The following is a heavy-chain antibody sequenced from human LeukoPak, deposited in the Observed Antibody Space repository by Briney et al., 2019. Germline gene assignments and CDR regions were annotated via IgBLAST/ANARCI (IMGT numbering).Heavy chain of an antibody. CDR2: IYPGDSDT. CDR1: GYIFTSYW. D-gene: IGHD3-10*01. V-gene: IGHV5-51*01. CDR3: ARRLTMVRGVSAFDI. Sequence: GASLQISCKGSGYIFTSYWIGWVRQLPGKGLEWMGIIYPGDSDTRYSPSFQGQVTISADKSISTAYLQWSSLKASDTAMYYCARRLTMVRGVSAFDIWGQGTMVTVSS. J-gene: IGHJ3*02.